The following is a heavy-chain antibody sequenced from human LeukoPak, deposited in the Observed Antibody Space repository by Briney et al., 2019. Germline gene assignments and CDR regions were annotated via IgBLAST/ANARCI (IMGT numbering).Heavy chain of an antibody. V-gene: IGHV3-66*01. CDR1: GFTVSSNY. J-gene: IGHJ3*02. Sequence: GGSLRLSCAASGFTVSSNYMSWVRQAPGKGLEWLSVIYSGGFTYYADSVKGRFTISRDNSKNRVYLQMSSLRAEDTAVYYCVKDLHRATTYYYDSSGSHDAFDIWGQGTMVTVSS. CDR2: IYSGGFT. D-gene: IGHD3-22*01. CDR3: VKDLHRATTYYYDSSGSHDAFDI.